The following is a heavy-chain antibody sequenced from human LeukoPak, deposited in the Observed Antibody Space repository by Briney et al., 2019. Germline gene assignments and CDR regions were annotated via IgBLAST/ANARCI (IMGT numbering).Heavy chain of an antibody. CDR3: ASTGGNDVFDI. J-gene: IGHJ3*02. V-gene: IGHV3-21*01. CDR1: GFTFSSYS. CDR2: IIGSSSYI. Sequence: PGGSLRLSCAASGFTFSSYSMNWVRQAPGKGLEWVSSIIGSSSYIYYADSVRGRFTISRDNAKNSLYLQMNSLRAEDTAVYYCASTGGNDVFDIWGQGTMVTVSS.